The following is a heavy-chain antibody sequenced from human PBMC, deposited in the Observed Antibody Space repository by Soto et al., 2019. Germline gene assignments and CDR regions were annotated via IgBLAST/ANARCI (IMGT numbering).Heavy chain of an antibody. CDR1: GGSISSSSYY. J-gene: IGHJ3*02. V-gene: IGHV4-39*01. Sequence: PSETLSLTCTVSGGSISSSSYYWGWIRQPPGKGLEWIGSIYYSGSTYYNPSLKSRVTISVDTSKNQFSLKLSSVTAADTAVYYCARHERSGYHDAFDIWGQGTMVTVSS. CDR2: IYYSGST. D-gene: IGHD6-19*01. CDR3: ARHERSGYHDAFDI.